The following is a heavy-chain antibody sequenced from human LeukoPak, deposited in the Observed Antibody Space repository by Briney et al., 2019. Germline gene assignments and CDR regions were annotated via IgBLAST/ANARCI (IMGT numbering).Heavy chain of an antibody. D-gene: IGHD2-2*02. Sequence: SQTLPLTCTVSGGSISSSSYYWGWIRQPPGKGLEWIGSIYYSGSTNYNPSLKSRVTISVDTSKNQFSLKLSSVTAADTAVYYCAREGQYCSSTSCYIGFDYWGQGTLVTVSS. CDR1: GGSISSSSYY. CDR3: AREGQYCSSTSCYIGFDY. CDR2: IYYSGST. J-gene: IGHJ4*02. V-gene: IGHV4-39*07.